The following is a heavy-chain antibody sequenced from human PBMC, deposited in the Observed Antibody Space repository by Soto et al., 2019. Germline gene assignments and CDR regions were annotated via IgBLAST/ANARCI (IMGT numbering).Heavy chain of an antibody. CDR1: GYTFSSYY. Sequence: ASVKVSCKASGYTFSSYYMHWVRQAPGQGLEWMGIINPSGGSTTYAQKYQGRVTMTRDTSTSTIYMELSSLTSEDTAVYYCARASVSGRRFDYWGEGTLVTVSS. V-gene: IGHV1-46*03. D-gene: IGHD6-19*01. CDR3: ARASVSGRRFDY. J-gene: IGHJ4*02. CDR2: INPSGGST.